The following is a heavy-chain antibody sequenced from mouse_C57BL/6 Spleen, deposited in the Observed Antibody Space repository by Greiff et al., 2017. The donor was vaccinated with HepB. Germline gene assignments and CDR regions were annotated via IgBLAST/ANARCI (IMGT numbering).Heavy chain of an antibody. CDR2: IYPGNSDT. V-gene: IGHV1-5*01. CDR1: GYTFTSYW. Sequence: VQLKQSGTVLARPGASVKMSCKTSGYTFTSYWMHWVKQRPGQGLEWIGAIYPGNSDTSYNQKFKGKAKLTAVTSASTAYMELSSLTNEDSAVYYCTIYYYGSNWFAYWGQGTLVTVSA. CDR3: TIYYYGSNWFAY. J-gene: IGHJ3*01. D-gene: IGHD1-1*01.